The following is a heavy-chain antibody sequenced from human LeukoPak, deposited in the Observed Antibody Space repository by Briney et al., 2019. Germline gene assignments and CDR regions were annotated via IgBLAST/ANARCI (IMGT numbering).Heavy chain of an antibody. V-gene: IGHV3-48*04. CDR2: IGTDSTTI. CDR3: ARGPPLFDP. J-gene: IGHJ5*02. CDR1: GFTFSSYS. Sequence: GGSLRLSCAASGFTFSSYSMNWVRQAPGKGLEWVSYIGTDSTTIYYADSVKGRFTISRDNAKNSLYLQMNSLRAEDTAVYYCARGPPLFDPWGQGTLVTVSS.